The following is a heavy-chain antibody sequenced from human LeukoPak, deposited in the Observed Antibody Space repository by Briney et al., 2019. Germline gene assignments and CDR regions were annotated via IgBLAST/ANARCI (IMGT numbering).Heavy chain of an antibody. CDR2: NSGSGGST. CDR1: GFTFSSYA. V-gene: IGHV3-23*01. J-gene: IGHJ4*02. CDR3: AKSMGFGELFRIDYYYFDY. Sequence: GGSLRLSCAASGFTFSSYAMSWVRQAPGKGLEWVSANSGSGGSTYYADSVKGRFTISRDNSKNTLYLQMNSLRAEDTAVYYCAKSMGFGELFRIDYYYFDYWGQGTLVTVSS. D-gene: IGHD3-10*01.